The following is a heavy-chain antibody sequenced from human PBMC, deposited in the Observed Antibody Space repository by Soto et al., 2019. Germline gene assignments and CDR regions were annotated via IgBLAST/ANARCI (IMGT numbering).Heavy chain of an antibody. CDR2: ILHTGGT. J-gene: IGHJ4*02. D-gene: IGHD3-10*01. CDR1: VGSMSGGCFS. V-gene: IGHV4-30-2*01. Sequence: LXLTCAVSVGSMSGGCFSWIWIRQPPGKGLEWIGYILHTGGTQYNPSLKSRVSMSVDKSKNQFSLHLTSVTAADTAVYYCARLQFGEGFDYWGQGALVTASS. CDR3: ARLQFGEGFDY.